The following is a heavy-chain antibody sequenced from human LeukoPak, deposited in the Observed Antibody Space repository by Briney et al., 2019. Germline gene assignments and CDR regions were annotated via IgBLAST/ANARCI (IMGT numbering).Heavy chain of an antibody. CDR2: ISYDGSNK. D-gene: IGHD6-19*01. J-gene: IGHJ4*02. Sequence: PGRSLRLSCAASGFAFSSYAMHWVRQAPGKGLEWVAVISYDGSNKYYADSVKGRFTISRDNAKNSLYLQMNSLRVEDTAVYYCARGYDGGWYILYYFDSWGQGTLVIVSS. CDR1: GFAFSSYA. V-gene: IGHV3-30-3*01. CDR3: ARGYDGGWYILYYFDS.